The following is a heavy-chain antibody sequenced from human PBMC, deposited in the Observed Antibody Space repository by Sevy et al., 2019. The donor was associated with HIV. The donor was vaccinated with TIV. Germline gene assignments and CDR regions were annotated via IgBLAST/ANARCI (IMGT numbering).Heavy chain of an antibody. CDR3: AGENARGRGYS. Sequence: SETLSLTCIVSGGSITSLYWNWIRQPPGKGLEWIAYIYYNGHINYNPSLKSRVTLSLDTSKNQFSLRLSSVTAADTAMYYGAGENARGRGYSWGQGTLVTVSS. J-gene: IGHJ4*02. D-gene: IGHD3-3*02. V-gene: IGHV4-59*08. CDR1: GGSITSLY. CDR2: IYYNGHI.